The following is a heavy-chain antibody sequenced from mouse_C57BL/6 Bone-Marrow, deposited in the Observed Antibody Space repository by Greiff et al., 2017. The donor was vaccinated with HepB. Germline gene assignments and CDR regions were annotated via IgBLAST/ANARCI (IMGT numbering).Heavy chain of an antibody. CDR2: IYPGDGDT. J-gene: IGHJ1*03. CDR3: ARWLGRWGYWYFDV. CDR1: GYAFSSSW. Sequence: QVQLKESGPELVKPGASVKISCKASGYAFSSSWMNWVKQRPGKGLEWIGRIYPGDGDTNYNGKFKGKATLTADKSPSTAYMQLSSLTSEDSAVYFCARWLGRWGYWYFDVWGTGTTVTVSS. D-gene: IGHD4-1*01. V-gene: IGHV1-82*01.